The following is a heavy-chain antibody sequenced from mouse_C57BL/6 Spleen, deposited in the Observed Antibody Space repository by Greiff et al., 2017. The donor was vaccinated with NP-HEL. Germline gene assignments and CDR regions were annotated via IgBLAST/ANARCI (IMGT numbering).Heavy chain of an antibody. V-gene: IGHV1-54*01. Sequence: QVQLQQSGAELVRPGPSVKVSCKASGYAFTNYLIEWVKQRPGQGLEWIGVINPGSGGTNYNEKFKGKATLTADKSSSTAYMQLSSLTSEDSAVYFCARQATVVEDFDYWGQGTTLTVSS. CDR1: GYAFTNYL. J-gene: IGHJ2*01. CDR3: ARQATVVEDFDY. D-gene: IGHD1-1*01. CDR2: INPGSGGT.